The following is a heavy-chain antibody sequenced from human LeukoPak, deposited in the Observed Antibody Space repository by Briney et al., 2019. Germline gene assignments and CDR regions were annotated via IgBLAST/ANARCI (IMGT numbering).Heavy chain of an antibody. D-gene: IGHD4-17*01. V-gene: IGHV1-69*13. Sequence: SVKVSCKASGGTFSSYAISWVRQAPGQGLEWMGGIIPIFGTANYAQKFQGRVTITADESTSTAYMELSSLRSEDTAVYYCARDPRYGDYDLDYWGQGTLVTVSS. CDR1: GGTFSSYA. J-gene: IGHJ4*02. CDR2: IIPIFGTA. CDR3: ARDPRYGDYDLDY.